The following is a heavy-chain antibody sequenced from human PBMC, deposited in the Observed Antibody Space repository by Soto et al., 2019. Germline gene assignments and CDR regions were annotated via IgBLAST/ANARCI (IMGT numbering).Heavy chain of an antibody. J-gene: IGHJ6*02. V-gene: IGHV4-4*02. Sequence: QVQLQESGPGLVKPSGTLSLTCAVSGASISSSQWWSWVRQPPGKGLEWVGEIYHNERTNFNPSLKSRLTISLDKSKNQVSLKLRSVTAADTATYYCGRTKDFFYGVDVWGQGTTVTVSS. CDR1: GASISSSQW. CDR3: GRTKDFFYGVDV. CDR2: IYHNERT.